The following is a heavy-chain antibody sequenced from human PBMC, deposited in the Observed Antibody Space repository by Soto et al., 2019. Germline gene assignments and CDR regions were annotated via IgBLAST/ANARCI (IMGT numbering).Heavy chain of an antibody. D-gene: IGHD2-15*01. V-gene: IGHV6-1*01. CDR2: TYYRSKWYN. CDR3: ARRFCSGGSCSPSGSYNGIGV. Sequence: SQTLSLTCAISGDSVSSNSASWNWIRQSPSRGLEWLGRTYYRSKWYNDYATSMKSRITINPDTSKNQFSLQLNSVTPEDTAVYYCARRFCSGGSCSPSGSYNGIGVWGQGTTVTV. J-gene: IGHJ6*02. CDR1: GDSVSSNSAS.